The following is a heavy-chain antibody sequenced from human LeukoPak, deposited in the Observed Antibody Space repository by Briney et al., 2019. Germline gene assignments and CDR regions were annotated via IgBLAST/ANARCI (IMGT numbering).Heavy chain of an antibody. Sequence: GGSLRLSCVGSEFTFSSYGMHWVRQAPGKGLEWVAVICNDGGEKYYAESVKGRFTISRDNSKNTSYLKMNSLRAEDTARYYCARDLVPAQRRWFGELWWGQGTLVIVSS. J-gene: IGHJ4*02. CDR1: EFTFSSYG. V-gene: IGHV3-33*01. D-gene: IGHD3-10*01. CDR2: ICNDGGEK. CDR3: ARDLVPAQRRWFGELW.